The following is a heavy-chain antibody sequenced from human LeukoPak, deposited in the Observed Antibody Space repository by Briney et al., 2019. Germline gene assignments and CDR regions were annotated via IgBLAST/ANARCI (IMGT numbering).Heavy chain of an antibody. D-gene: IGHD6-13*01. CDR1: GGSISSSSYY. Sequence: PSETLSLTCTVSGGSISSSSYYWGWIRQPPGKGLEWIGGIYYSGSTYYNPSLKSRVTISVDTSKNQFSLKLSSVTAADTAVYYCARYGYSSSWYMRDYYYYMDVWGKGTTVTVSS. CDR2: IYYSGST. CDR3: ARYGYSSSWYMRDYYYYMDV. V-gene: IGHV4-39*01. J-gene: IGHJ6*03.